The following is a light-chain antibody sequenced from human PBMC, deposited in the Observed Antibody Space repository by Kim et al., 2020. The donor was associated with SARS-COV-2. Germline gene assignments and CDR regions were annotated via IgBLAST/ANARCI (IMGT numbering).Light chain of an antibody. V-gene: IGLV3-19*01. J-gene: IGLJ3*02. CDR1: GLRSYY. CDR3: NSRDSSGNVWV. CDR2: AKN. Sequence: ALRQTVTITCQGDGLRSYYASWYQQKPGQAPILVMYAKNSRPSGIPDRFSGSSSGNTASLTITGAQAEDEADYYCNSRDSSGNVWVFGVGTKLTVL.